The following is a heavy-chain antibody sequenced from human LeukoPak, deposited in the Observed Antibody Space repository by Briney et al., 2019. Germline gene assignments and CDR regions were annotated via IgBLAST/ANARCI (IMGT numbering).Heavy chain of an antibody. CDR3: AKDYSGWRGYFDY. CDR1: GFTFSSYA. J-gene: IGHJ4*02. CDR2: ISGSGGST. Sequence: PGGSLRLSCAASGFTFSSYAMSWVHQAPGKGLEWVSAISGSGGSTYYADSVKGRFTISRDNSKNTLYLQMNSLRAEDTAVYYCAKDYSGWRGYFDYWGQGTLVTVSS. D-gene: IGHD6-19*01. V-gene: IGHV3-23*01.